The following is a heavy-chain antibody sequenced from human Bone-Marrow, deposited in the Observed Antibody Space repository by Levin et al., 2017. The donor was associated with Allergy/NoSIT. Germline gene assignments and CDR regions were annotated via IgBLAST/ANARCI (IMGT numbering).Heavy chain of an antibody. CDR2: IYTSGST. V-gene: IGHV4-61*02. J-gene: IGHJ4*02. CDR1: GVSISSGSYY. CDR3: ARESGYAARLDY. D-gene: IGHD3-16*01. Sequence: SQTLSLTCTVSGVSISSGSYYWTWIRQPAGKGLEWIGRIYTSGSTNYSPSLKSRVTISADTSKNQVSLRLTSVTAADTAMYYCARESGYAARLDYWGQGTLVTVSS.